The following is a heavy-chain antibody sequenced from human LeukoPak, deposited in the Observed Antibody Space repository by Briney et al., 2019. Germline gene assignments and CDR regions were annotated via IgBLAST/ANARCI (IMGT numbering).Heavy chain of an antibody. D-gene: IGHD1-1*01. CDR2: IYFSGTT. Sequence: SETLSLTCSVSGYSISSGSFYWSWVRQLPGKGLEWLGYIYFSGTTYYHPSFQSRLTLSLDTSKNQFSLNLTSVTVADTAVYYCARDQLGSGNYGMDVWGPGTTVTVSS. CDR3: ARDQLGSGNYGMDV. V-gene: IGHV4-31*03. CDR1: GYSISSGSFY. J-gene: IGHJ6*02.